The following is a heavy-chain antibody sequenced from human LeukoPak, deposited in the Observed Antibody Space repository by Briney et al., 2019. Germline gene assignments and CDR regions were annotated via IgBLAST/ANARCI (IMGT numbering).Heavy chain of an antibody. CDR1: GYTFTGYY. CDR3: AREREAGSEYYFDY. D-gene: IGHD2-15*01. J-gene: IGHJ4*02. V-gene: IGHV1-2*02. CDR2: INPNSGGT. Sequence: GASVKVSCKASGYTFTGYYMHWVRQTPGQGLEWRGWINPNSGGTNYAQKFQGRVTMTRDTSISTAYMELSRLRSDDTAVYYCAREREAGSEYYFDYWGQGTLVTVSS.